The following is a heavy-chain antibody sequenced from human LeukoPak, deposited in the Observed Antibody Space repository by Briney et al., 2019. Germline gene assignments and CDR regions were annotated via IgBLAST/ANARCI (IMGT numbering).Heavy chain of an antibody. D-gene: IGHD4-11*01. Sequence: PGGSLRLSCAASGFTFSSYGMNWVRQAPGKGLEWVSYISTSSSIIYYADSVKGRFTISRDTSKNTLYLQMDSLRAEDTAVYYCARVLNDYTDNVYFDSWGQGTLVTVSS. CDR3: ARVLNDYTDNVYFDS. J-gene: IGHJ4*02. CDR2: ISTSSSII. CDR1: GFTFSSYG. V-gene: IGHV3-48*04.